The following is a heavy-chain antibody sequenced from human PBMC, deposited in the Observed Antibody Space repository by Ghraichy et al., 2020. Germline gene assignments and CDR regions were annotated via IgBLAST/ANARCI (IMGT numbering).Heavy chain of an antibody. CDR2: ITSSSRFI. D-gene: IGHD4-23*01. CDR1: GFTFSSYS. CDR3: ARGSTVVRYYYYDGMDV. Sequence: GGSLRLSCVGSGFTFSSYSFNWVRQAPGKGLEWVSYITSSSRFISSADSVKGRFTVSRDNAQNSLYLQMNNLRDEDTAVYYCARGSTVVRYYYYDGMDVWGQGTTVTVSS. V-gene: IGHV3-48*02. J-gene: IGHJ6*02.